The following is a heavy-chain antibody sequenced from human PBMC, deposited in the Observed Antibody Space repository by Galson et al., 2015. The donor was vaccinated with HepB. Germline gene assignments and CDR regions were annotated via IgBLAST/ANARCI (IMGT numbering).Heavy chain of an antibody. J-gene: IGHJ4*02. CDR2: IYSGGST. CDR3: ARAHYDSSGYSD. Sequence: SLRLSCAASGFTVSSNYMSWVRQAPGKGLEWVSVIYSGGSTYYADSVKGRFTISRDNSKNTLYLQMNSLRAEDTAVYYCARAHYDSSGYSDWGRGTLVTVSS. V-gene: IGHV3-66*01. CDR1: GFTVSSNY. D-gene: IGHD3-22*01.